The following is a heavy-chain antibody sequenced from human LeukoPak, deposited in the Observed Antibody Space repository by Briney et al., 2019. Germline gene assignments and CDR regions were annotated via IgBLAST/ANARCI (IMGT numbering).Heavy chain of an antibody. CDR2: ISYDGSNK. D-gene: IGHD3-10*01. V-gene: IGHV3-30-3*01. CDR1: GFTFSSYA. CDR3: ARDWVSMVRGASQGY. J-gene: IGHJ4*02. Sequence: GGSLRLSCAASGFTFSSYAMHWVRQAPGKELEGVAVISYDGSNKYYADSVKRRFTISRDNYKNPPYLQMNSLRAEDTAVYYCARDWVSMVRGASQGYWGQGTLVTVSS.